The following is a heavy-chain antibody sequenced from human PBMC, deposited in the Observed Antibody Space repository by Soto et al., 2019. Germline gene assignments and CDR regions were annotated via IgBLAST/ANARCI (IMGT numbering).Heavy chain of an antibody. J-gene: IGHJ6*02. CDR1: GFTFSSYA. CDR2: ISYDGSNK. CDR3: ARGLSLRGPYGRKRFYYGMDV. V-gene: IGHV3-30-3*01. Sequence: GGSLRLSCAASGFTFSSYAMHWVRQAPGKGLEWVAVISYDGSNKYYADSVKGRFTISRDNSKNTLYLQMNSLRAEDTAGYYCARGLSLRGPYGRKRFYYGMDVWGQGTTVTVSS. D-gene: IGHD4-17*01.